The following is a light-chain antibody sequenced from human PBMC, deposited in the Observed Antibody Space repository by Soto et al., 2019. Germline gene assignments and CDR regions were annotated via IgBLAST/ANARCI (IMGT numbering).Light chain of an antibody. V-gene: IGKV3-20*01. CDR2: GAS. Sequence: EIVLTQSPGTLSLSPGERATLSCRASQSVSSSYLVWYQMKPGQAPRLLIYGASSRATGVPDRFSGSGSGTDFTLTISRLEPEDFAVYYCQQFASSSWTFGQGTKVDIK. J-gene: IGKJ1*01. CDR3: QQFASSSWT. CDR1: QSVSSSY.